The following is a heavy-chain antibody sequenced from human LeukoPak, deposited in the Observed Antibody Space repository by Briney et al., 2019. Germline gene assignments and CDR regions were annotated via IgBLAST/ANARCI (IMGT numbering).Heavy chain of an antibody. V-gene: IGHV4-34*01. CDR1: GGSFSGYY. Sequence: SETLSLTCAVYGGSFSGYYWSWIRQPPGKGLEWIGEINHSGSTNYNPSLKSRVTISVDTSKNQFSLKLSSVTAADTAVYYCARGPTDFDYWGQGTPVTVSS. D-gene: IGHD1-1*01. CDR3: ARGPTDFDY. CDR2: INHSGST. J-gene: IGHJ4*02.